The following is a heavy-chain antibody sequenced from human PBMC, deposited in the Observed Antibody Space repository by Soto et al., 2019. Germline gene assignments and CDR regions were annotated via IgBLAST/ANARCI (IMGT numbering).Heavy chain of an antibody. V-gene: IGHV1-2*02. Sequence: QVQLVQSGAEVKKPGASVKVSYKASGYSFTGYFMHWVRQVPGQGLEWMGWTNPKSGVTKYPQKLQGRVTMTRDTSISTAYMELTRLRSDDTAVYYCARAHVRLQLGSSDYWGQGTLVTVSS. CDR1: GYSFTGYF. D-gene: IGHD6-25*01. CDR3: ARAHVRLQLGSSDY. CDR2: TNPKSGVT. J-gene: IGHJ4*02.